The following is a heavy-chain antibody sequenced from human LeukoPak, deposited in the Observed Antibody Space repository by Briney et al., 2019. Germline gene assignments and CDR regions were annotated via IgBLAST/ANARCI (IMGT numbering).Heavy chain of an antibody. CDR3: ARDGKWELPGLD. Sequence: ASVKVSCKASGYTFTGYYMHWVRQAPGQGLEWMGWINPNSSGTNYAQKFQGRVTMTRDTSISTAYMELSRLRSDDTAVYYCARDGKWELPGLDWGQGTLVTVSS. CDR1: GYTFTGYY. CDR2: INPNSSGT. J-gene: IGHJ4*02. V-gene: IGHV1-2*02. D-gene: IGHD1-26*01.